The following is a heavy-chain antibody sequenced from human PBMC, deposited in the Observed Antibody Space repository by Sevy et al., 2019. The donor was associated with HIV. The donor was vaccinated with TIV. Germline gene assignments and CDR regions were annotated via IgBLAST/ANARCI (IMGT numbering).Heavy chain of an antibody. D-gene: IGHD6-13*01. V-gene: IGHV3-21*01. J-gene: IGHJ3*02. CDR1: GFTFSTYN. CDR2: FTFSSNYI. Sequence: GGSLRLSCAASGFTFSTYNMNWVRQAQGKGLEGVSSFTFSSNYIYYADSVKGRFTISRDNAKNSLYLQMNSLRAEDTAVYYCARSWEQQLHDAFDIWGQGTMVTVSS. CDR3: ARSWEQQLHDAFDI.